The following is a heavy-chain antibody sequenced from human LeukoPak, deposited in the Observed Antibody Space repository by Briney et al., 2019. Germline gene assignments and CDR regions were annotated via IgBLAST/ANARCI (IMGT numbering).Heavy chain of an antibody. CDR3: AKGGPLSPPHNFDY. V-gene: IGHV3-30-3*01. D-gene: IGHD5/OR15-5a*01. J-gene: IGHJ4*02. CDR2: ISDDGNNY. Sequence: AGGSLRLSCAGSRFTFSSYAMHWVRQAPGKGLEWVAVISDDGNNYSYADSVKGRFTISRDNSKNTLYLQMNSLRAEDTAVYYCAKGGPLSPPHNFDYWGQGTLVTVSS. CDR1: RFTFSSYA.